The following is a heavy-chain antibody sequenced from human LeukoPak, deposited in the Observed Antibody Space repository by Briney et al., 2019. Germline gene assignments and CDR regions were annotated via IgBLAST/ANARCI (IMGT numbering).Heavy chain of an antibody. V-gene: IGHV3-23*01. J-gene: IGHJ4*02. CDR1: GFTFDAYA. CDR2: ISDSGGST. Sequence: PGGSLRLSCAVSGFTFDAYAMNWVRQAPGKGLEWVSSISDSGGSTFYADSVKGRFTITRDNSKNTLYLQMNSLRAEDTAAYYCAKDTIRGVTLWYFDYWGQGTLVTVSS. D-gene: IGHD3-10*01. CDR3: AKDTIRGVTLWYFDY.